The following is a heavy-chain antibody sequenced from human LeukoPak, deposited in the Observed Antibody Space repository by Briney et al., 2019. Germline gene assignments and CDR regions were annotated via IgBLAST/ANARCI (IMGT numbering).Heavy chain of an antibody. D-gene: IGHD3-3*01. CDR3: AKATDFWSGYGIDY. V-gene: IGHV3-30*02. Sequence: PGGSLRLSCAASGFTFSGYGMHSFRQAPGKGLEWISFVRYDGSNKYYADSVKGRFTISRDNSKNTLYLQMNSLRAEDTAVYYCAKATDFWSGYGIDYWGQGTLVTVSS. CDR2: VRYDGSNK. CDR1: GFTFSGYG. J-gene: IGHJ4*02.